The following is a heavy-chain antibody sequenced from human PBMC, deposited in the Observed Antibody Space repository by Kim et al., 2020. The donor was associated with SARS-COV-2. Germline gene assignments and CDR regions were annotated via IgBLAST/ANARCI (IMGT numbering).Heavy chain of an antibody. V-gene: IGHV4-4*02. CDR2: IYHSGST. Sequence: SETLSLTCAVSGGSISSSNWWSWVRQPPGKGLEWIGEIYHSGSTNYNPSLKSRVTISVDKSKNQFSLKLSSVTAADTAVYYCARGSAYSSGHFDYWGQGTLVTVSS. CDR1: GGSISSSNW. J-gene: IGHJ4*02. CDR3: ARGSAYSSGHFDY. D-gene: IGHD6-19*01.